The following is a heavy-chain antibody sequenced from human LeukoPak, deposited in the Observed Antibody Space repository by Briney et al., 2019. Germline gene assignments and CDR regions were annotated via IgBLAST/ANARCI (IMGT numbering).Heavy chain of an antibody. CDR1: GFTFSSYW. CDR3: ARSWGVGYNFGYGMDV. D-gene: IGHD5-24*01. V-gene: IGHV3-7*04. J-gene: IGHJ6*02. CDR2: IKQDGSEK. Sequence: PGGSLRLSCAASGFTFSSYWMSWVRQAPGKGLEWVANIKQDGSEKYYVDSVKGRFTISRDNAKNSLYLQMNSLRAEDTAVYYCARSWGVGYNFGYGMDVWGQGTTVTVSS.